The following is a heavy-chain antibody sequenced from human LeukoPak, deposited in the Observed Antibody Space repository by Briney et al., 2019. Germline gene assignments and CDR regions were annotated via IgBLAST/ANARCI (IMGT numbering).Heavy chain of an antibody. Sequence: SETLSLTCTVSGGSISSSSYYWGWIRQPPGKGLEWIGSIHYSGSTNYNPSLKSRVTISIDTSRNQFSLRLTSVTAADTAVYYCARQTGSGLFILPGGQGTLVTVSS. D-gene: IGHD3/OR15-3a*01. CDR2: IHYSGST. CDR1: GGSISSSSYY. J-gene: IGHJ4*02. CDR3: ARQTGSGLFILP. V-gene: IGHV4-39*01.